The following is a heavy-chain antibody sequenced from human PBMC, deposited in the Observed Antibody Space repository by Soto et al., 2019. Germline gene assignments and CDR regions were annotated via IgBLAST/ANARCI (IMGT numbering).Heavy chain of an antibody. V-gene: IGHV5-51*01. Sequence: XESLLICRKGSGHSFTCLREWGPRQMPGKGLEYMGIIYPGDSDTRYSPSFQGQVTISADKSISTAYLQWSSLKASDTAMYYCARPFDSSGWFDSWGQGTLVTVSS. CDR2: IYPGDSDT. CDR1: GHSFTCLR. D-gene: IGHD6-19*01. J-gene: IGHJ5*01. CDR3: ARPFDSSGWFDS.